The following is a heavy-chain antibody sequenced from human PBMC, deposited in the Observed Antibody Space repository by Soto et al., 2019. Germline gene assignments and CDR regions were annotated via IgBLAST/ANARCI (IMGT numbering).Heavy chain of an antibody. CDR3: ARAAAVPADFDY. J-gene: IGHJ4*02. Sequence: ASVKVSCKASGYTFTAYAMHWVRQAPGQRLEWMGWINAGNGNTKYSQKFQGRVTITRDTSASTAYMELSSLRSEDTAAYYCARAAAVPADFDYWGQGTLVTVSS. V-gene: IGHV1-3*01. CDR2: INAGNGNT. D-gene: IGHD6-19*01. CDR1: GYTFTAYA.